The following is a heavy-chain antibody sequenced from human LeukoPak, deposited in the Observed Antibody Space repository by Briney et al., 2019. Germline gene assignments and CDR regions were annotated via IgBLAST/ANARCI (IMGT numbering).Heavy chain of an antibody. D-gene: IGHD6-13*01. CDR1: GYTFTSYD. Sequence: ASVKVSCKASGYTFTSYDIDWVRQAPGQGLEWMGRIIPILGMANYAQKFQGRVTITADKSTSTAYMELSSLRSEDAAVYYCAELPAAGRNFDYWGQGTLVTVSS. J-gene: IGHJ4*02. V-gene: IGHV1-69*04. CDR3: AELPAAGRNFDY. CDR2: IIPILGMA.